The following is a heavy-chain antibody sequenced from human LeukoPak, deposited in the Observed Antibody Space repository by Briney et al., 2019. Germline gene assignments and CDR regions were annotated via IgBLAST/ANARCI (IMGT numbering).Heavy chain of an antibody. Sequence: SVKVSCKASGGTFSSYAISWARQAPGQGLEWMGGIIPIFGTANYAQKFQGRGTITTDESTSTAYMELSSLRSEDTAVYYCASLRLQGEMATDYWGQGTLVTVSS. CDR1: GGTFSSYA. CDR3: ASLRLQGEMATDY. CDR2: IIPIFGTA. J-gene: IGHJ4*02. V-gene: IGHV1-69*05. D-gene: IGHD5-24*01.